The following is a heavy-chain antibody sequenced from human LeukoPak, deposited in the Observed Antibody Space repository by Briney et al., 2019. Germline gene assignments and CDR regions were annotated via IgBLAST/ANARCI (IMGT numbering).Heavy chain of an antibody. CDR2: IYYSGST. Sequence: SETLSLTCTVSGGSISSSSYYWGWIRQPPGKGLEWIGSIYYSGSTYYNSSLKSRVTISVDTSKNQFSLKLSSVTAAGTAVYYCARGRQLLWFGELDYWGQGTLVTVSS. CDR3: ARGRQLLWFGELDY. CDR1: GGSISSSSYY. J-gene: IGHJ4*02. V-gene: IGHV4-39*07. D-gene: IGHD3-10*01.